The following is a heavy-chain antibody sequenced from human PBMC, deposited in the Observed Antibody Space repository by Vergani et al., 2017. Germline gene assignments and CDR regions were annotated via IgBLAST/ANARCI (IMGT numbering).Heavy chain of an antibody. V-gene: IGHV1-2*02. CDR2: INPNSGGT. J-gene: IGHJ3*02. Sequence: QVQLVQSGAEVKKPGASVKVSCKASGYTFTGYYMHWVRQAPGQGLEWMGWINPNSGGTNYAQKFQGRVTMTRDTSISTAYMELSRLRSDDTAVYYCARARSSDDYGDYMGCAFDIWGQGTMVTVSS. CDR3: ARARSSDDYGDYMGCAFDI. D-gene: IGHD4-17*01. CDR1: GYTFTGYY.